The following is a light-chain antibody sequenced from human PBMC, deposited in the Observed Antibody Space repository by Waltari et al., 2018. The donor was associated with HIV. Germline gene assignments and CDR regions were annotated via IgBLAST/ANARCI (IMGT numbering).Light chain of an antibody. CDR2: GDR. J-gene: IGLJ1*01. V-gene: IGLV1-40*01. CDR3: QSYDRSLSGSFV. CDR1: SSNIGAGHD. Sequence: QSVLTQPPSVSGAPGQRVTISCTGNSSNIGAGHDVHCYQHLPGTAPKLLIYGDRNRPSGVPDRFSASRSDTSASLAITGLQAEDEADYYCQSYDRSLSGSFVFGTGTKVTVL.